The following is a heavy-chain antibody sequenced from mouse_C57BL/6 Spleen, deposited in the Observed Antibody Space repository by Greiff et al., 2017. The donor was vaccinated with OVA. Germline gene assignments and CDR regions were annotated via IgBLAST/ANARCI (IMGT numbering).Heavy chain of an antibody. J-gene: IGHJ4*01. V-gene: IGHV1-39*01. D-gene: IGHD4-1*01. CDR1: GYSFTDYN. CDR2: INPNYGTT. CDR3: ARSRNWDDYYAMDY. Sequence: EVQLQESGPELVKPGASVKISCKASGYSFTDYNMNWVKQSNGKSLEWIGVINPNYGTTSYNQKFKGKATLTVDQSSSTAYMQLNSLTSEDSAVYYCARSRNWDDYYAMDYWGQGTSVTVSS.